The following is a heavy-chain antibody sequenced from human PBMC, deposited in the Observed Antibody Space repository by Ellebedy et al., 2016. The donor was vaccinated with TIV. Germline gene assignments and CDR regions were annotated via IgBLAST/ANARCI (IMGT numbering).Heavy chain of an antibody. D-gene: IGHD4-23*01. V-gene: IGHV4-34*01. CDR1: GGSFSGYY. Sequence: SETLSLXCAVYGGSFSGYYWNWIRQPPGKGLEWIGEINHSGSTNYNPSLKSRLTVSVGTSKNQFSLKLSSVTAADTAVYYCARDYGGNSFFVAYWGQGTLVTVSS. J-gene: IGHJ4*02. CDR2: INHSGST. CDR3: ARDYGGNSFFVAY.